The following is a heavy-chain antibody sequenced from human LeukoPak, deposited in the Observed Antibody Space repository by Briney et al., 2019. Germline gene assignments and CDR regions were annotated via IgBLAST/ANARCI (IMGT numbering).Heavy chain of an antibody. V-gene: IGHV4-61*02. CDR2: IYTSGST. CDR1: GGSISSGSYY. D-gene: IGHD6-19*01. J-gene: IGHJ4*02. Sequence: SETLSLTCTVSGGSISSGSYYWSWIRQPAGKGLEWIGRIYTSGSTDYNPALRSRVTMSVDTSKNQFSLKLRFVTAADTAVYYCARGAYGSGLWGQGTLVTVSS. CDR3: ARGAYGSGL.